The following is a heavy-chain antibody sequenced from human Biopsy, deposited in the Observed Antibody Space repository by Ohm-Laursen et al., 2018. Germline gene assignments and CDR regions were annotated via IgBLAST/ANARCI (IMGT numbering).Heavy chain of an antibody. V-gene: IGHV3-66*01. CDR1: EFTVDRNH. CDR3: AGAGGHSF. CDR2: IHGSGRT. D-gene: IGHD3-16*01. Sequence: GSLRLSCTAPEFTVDRNHMNWVRQAPGKGLEWVSMIHGSGRTDYADSVKGRFTVSRDNSKDTVYLQMNALRVDDTAMYYCAGAGGHSFWGQGALVTVSS. J-gene: IGHJ4*02.